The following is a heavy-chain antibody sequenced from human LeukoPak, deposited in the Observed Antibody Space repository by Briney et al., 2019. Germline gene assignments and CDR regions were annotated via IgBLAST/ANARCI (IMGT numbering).Heavy chain of an antibody. CDR3: AGRGYSYGSFGSTYFFDY. J-gene: IGHJ4*02. CDR2: INHSGST. D-gene: IGHD5-18*01. V-gene: IGHV4-34*01. Sequence: SETLSLTCAVYGGSFSGYYWSWIRQPPGKGLEWIGEINHSGSTNYNPSLKSRVTISLDTSKNQFSLKLSSVTAADTAVYYCAGRGYSYGSFGSTYFFDYWGQGTLVTVSS. CDR1: GGSFSGYY.